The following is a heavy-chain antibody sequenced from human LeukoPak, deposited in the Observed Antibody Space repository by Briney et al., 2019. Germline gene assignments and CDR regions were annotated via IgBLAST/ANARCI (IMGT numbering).Heavy chain of an antibody. D-gene: IGHD2-15*01. J-gene: IGHJ3*02. Sequence: GGSLRLSCAASGFTFSSYWMHWVRQAPGKGLVWVSHINSGGSTTSYADSVKGRFTISRDNAENTLYLQMNSLRAEDTAVYYCARGGIGCFDIWGQGTVVTVSS. CDR3: ARGGIGCFDI. CDR2: INSGGSTT. CDR1: GFTFSSYW. V-gene: IGHV3-74*01.